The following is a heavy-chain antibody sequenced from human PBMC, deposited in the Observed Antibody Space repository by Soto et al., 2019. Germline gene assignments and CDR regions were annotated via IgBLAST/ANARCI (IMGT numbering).Heavy chain of an antibody. CDR2: IFSSGTT. Sequence: SETLSLTCTVSGGSVSSGSYYWSWIRQAPGKGLEWIGYIFSSGTTYYNPSLKSRLTMSLDTSQNQFSLKLNSVTAADTAVYFCARVPSPFDFYYAMDVWGQGTTVTVSS. D-gene: IGHD3-16*01. CDR3: ARVPSPFDFYYAMDV. CDR1: GGSVSSGSYY. J-gene: IGHJ6*02. V-gene: IGHV4-30-4*02.